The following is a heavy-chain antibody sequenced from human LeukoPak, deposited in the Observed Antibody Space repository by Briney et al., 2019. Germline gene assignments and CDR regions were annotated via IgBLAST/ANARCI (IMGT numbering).Heavy chain of an antibody. CDR2: IYYSGST. J-gene: IGHJ3*02. V-gene: IGHV4-39*07. CDR3: ARAGRGYYYGSGDDAFDI. D-gene: IGHD3-10*01. CDR1: GGSISSSSYY. Sequence: SETLSLTCTVSGGSISSSSYYWGWIRQPPGKGLEWIGSIYYSGSTYYNPSLKSRVTISVDTSKNQFSLKLSSMTAADTAVYYCARAGRGYYYGSGDDAFDIWGQGTMVTVSS.